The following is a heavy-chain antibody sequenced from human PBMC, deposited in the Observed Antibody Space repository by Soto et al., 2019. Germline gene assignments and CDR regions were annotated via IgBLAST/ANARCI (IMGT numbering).Heavy chain of an antibody. CDR1: GYSFTSYW. CDR3: ARRAYYYYGMDV. Sequence: GESLKIYCKGSGYSFTSYWIIWVRQMPGKGLEWMGRIDPSDSYTNYSPSFQGHVTISADKSTSTAYLQWSSMKASDTAMYYCARRAYYYYGMDVWGQGTTVTVSS. V-gene: IGHV5-10-1*01. J-gene: IGHJ6*02. CDR2: IDPSDSYT.